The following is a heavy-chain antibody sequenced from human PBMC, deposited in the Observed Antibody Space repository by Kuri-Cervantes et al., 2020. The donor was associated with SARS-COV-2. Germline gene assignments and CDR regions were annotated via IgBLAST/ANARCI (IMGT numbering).Heavy chain of an antibody. Sequence: GESLKISCAASGFTFSNYWMHWVRQAPGKGLVWVSRISYDGTITNYADSVKGRFTISRDNAKNTLYLEMHSLRDEDTAVYYCARDRGDFWSGYYASNWLDYWGQGTLVTVSS. V-gene: IGHV3-74*01. CDR3: ARDRGDFWSGYYASNWLDY. CDR2: ISYDGTIT. CDR1: GFTFSNYW. D-gene: IGHD3-3*01. J-gene: IGHJ5*01.